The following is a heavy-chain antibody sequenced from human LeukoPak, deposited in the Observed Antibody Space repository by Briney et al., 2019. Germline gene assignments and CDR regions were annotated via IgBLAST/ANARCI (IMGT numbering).Heavy chain of an antibody. CDR3: ARASVGLLWFGELNHYYMDV. Sequence: ASVKVSCKASGGTFSSYAISWVRQAPGQGLEWMGGIIPIFGTANYAQKFRGRVTMTTDTSTSTAYMELRSLRSDDTAVYYCARASVGLLWFGELNHYYMDVWGKGTTVTVSS. CDR1: GGTFSSYA. CDR2: IIPIFGTA. J-gene: IGHJ6*03. D-gene: IGHD3-10*01. V-gene: IGHV1-69*05.